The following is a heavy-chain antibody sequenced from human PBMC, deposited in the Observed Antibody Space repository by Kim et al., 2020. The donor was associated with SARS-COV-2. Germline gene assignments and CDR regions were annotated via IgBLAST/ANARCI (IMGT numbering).Heavy chain of an antibody. Sequence: ASGFTFPHAWMTWVRQAPGNGLEWVGCIKSKSAGETTDYSASVKGRFTISRDDSRSLVSLQMNSLKIEDTAVCYCGHSLRFYPWDQGTLVTVS. CDR3: GHSLRFYP. J-gene: IGHJ5*02. V-gene: IGHV3-15*01. D-gene: IGHD4-4*01. CDR1: GFTFPHAW. CDR2: IKSKSAGETT.